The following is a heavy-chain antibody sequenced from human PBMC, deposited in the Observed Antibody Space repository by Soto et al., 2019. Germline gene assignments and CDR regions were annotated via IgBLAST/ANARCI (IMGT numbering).Heavy chain of an antibody. V-gene: IGHV4-59*01. Sequence: PSETLSLTCTVSGGSISSYYWSWIRQPPGKGLEWIGYIYYSGSTNYNPSLKSRVTISVDTSKNQFSLKLSSVTASDTAVYYCARGGNTSSWYAFWFDSWGQGTLVTVSS. CDR1: GGSISSYY. D-gene: IGHD6-13*01. CDR3: ARGGNTSSWYAFWFDS. J-gene: IGHJ5*01. CDR2: IYYSGST.